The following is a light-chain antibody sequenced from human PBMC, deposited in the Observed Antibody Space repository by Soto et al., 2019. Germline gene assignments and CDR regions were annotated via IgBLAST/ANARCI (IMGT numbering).Light chain of an antibody. CDR1: QSIGKH. CDR3: LLDFGYFWA. V-gene: IGKV1-6*01. CDR2: AAS. Sequence: IQMTQSPSTLSASVGDSVTITCRASQSIGKHLNWYQQKPGKVPKLLIYAASTLQSGVPSRFSGSGFGTDFTLTISRLQPEDFATYYCLLDFGYFWAFGQGTKVDIK. J-gene: IGKJ1*01.